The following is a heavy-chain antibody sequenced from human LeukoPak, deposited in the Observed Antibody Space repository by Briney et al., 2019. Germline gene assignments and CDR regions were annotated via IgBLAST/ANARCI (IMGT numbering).Heavy chain of an antibody. D-gene: IGHD2-2*01. J-gene: IGHJ4*02. CDR2: INPNSGGT. CDR1: GYTFTGYY. Sequence: VASVTVSCKASGYTFTGYYMHWVRQAPGQGLEWMGWINPNSGGTNYAQKFQGRVTMTRDTSISTAYMELSRLRSDDTAVYYCARVNRPSYYALRWDYFDYWGQGTLVTVSS. V-gene: IGHV1-2*02. CDR3: ARVNRPSYYALRWDYFDY.